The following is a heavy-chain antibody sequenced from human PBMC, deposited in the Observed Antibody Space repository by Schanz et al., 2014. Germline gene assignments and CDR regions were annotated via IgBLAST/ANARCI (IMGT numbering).Heavy chain of an antibody. CDR2: IYINSGST. V-gene: IGHV3-53*01. J-gene: IGHJ6*02. CDR3: ARGHYGLDV. Sequence: EVQLVESGGGLIQPGGSLRLSCAVSGFSVSTNYMSWARQAPGKGLEWVSSIYINSGSTSYADSVKGRFTISRDNAKNTVYLQMTSLRVEDTAVYYCARGHYGLDVWGPGTSVTVSS. CDR1: GFSVSTNY. D-gene: IGHD3-10*01.